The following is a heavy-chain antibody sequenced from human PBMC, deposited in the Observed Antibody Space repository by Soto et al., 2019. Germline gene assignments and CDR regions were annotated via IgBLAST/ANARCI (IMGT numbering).Heavy chain of an antibody. CDR3: ARVNVTLDL. D-gene: IGHD2-21*02. Sequence: QLQLQESGPGLVGPSETQSLTCTVSGGSVNTYNLFWAWVRQPPGKGLEWIATIHYGGNAYYSPSLTTRVTISRDTSKNRVSLELRSVTAADTAVYYCARVNVTLDLWGQGTLVTVSP. CDR2: IHYGGNA. CDR1: GGSVNTYNLF. J-gene: IGHJ4*02. V-gene: IGHV4-39*01.